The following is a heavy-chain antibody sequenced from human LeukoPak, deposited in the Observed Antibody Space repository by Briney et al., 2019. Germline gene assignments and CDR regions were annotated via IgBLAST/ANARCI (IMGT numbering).Heavy chain of an antibody. CDR3: VRVDNGGNYFDY. CDR2: VDHTGST. D-gene: IGHD4-23*01. CDR1: DDSITMYY. J-gene: IGHJ4*02. Sequence: SETLSLTCSVSDDSITMYYWTWIRQPPGKGLEWIGYVDHTGSTNFNPSLNGRVSISRDTTKNLFSLRLSSVTAADTAVYYCVRVDNGGNYFDYWGQGTLVTVSS. V-gene: IGHV4-59*08.